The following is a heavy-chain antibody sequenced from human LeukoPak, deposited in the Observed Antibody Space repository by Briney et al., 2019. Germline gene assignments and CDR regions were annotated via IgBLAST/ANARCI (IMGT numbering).Heavy chain of an antibody. CDR1: GFTFSIHG. D-gene: IGHD4-17*01. CDR2: ISSSSSYI. Sequence: GGSLRLSCAASGFTFSIHGMNWVRQAPGKGLEWVSSISSSSSYIYYADSVKGRFTLSRDNAKNSLYLQMNSLRTEDTAVYYCARAQTYGDSRLLLDYWGQGTLVTVSS. V-gene: IGHV3-21*01. J-gene: IGHJ4*02. CDR3: ARAQTYGDSRLLLDY.